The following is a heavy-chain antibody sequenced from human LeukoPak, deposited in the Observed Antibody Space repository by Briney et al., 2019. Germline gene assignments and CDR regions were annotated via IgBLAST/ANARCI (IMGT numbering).Heavy chain of an antibody. CDR2: ISTSGSDT. CDR1: GFTFSNSA. CDR3: TKGGNYAPLDY. J-gene: IGHJ4*02. Sequence: GGSLRLSCAASGFTFSNSAMTWVRQAPGKGLEWVSAISTSGSDTIYTDCVKDRFTISRDNSKNTLYLQMNSLRAEDTAVYYCTKGGNYAPLDYWGQGTLVTVSS. D-gene: IGHD1-7*01. V-gene: IGHV3-23*01.